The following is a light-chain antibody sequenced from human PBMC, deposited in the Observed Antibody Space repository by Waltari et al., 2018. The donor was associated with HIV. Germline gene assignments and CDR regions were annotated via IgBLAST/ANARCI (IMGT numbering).Light chain of an antibody. V-gene: IGKV4-1*01. J-gene: IGKJ1*01. CDR3: QQYYSTPWT. CDR1: QSLLYRSTNKDY. CDR2: WAS. Sequence: QSPDSLAVSLGERATINCKSTQSLLYRSTNKDYVAWYQQKPGQPPKLLIYWASIRESGVPDRFSGSGSGTDFTLTISNLQAEDVAVYYCQQYYSTPWTFGQGTKVEIK.